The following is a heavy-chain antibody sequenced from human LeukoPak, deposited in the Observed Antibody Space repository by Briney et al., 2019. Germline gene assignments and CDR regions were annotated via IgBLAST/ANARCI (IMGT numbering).Heavy chain of an antibody. CDR1: GGTFSSYA. Sequence: ASVKVSCKASGGTFSSYAISWVRQAPGQGLEWMGGIIPIFGTANYAQKFQGRVTITADESTSTAYMELSSLRSEDTAVYYRARGSSRGYAFDIWGQGTMVTVSS. J-gene: IGHJ3*02. V-gene: IGHV1-69*13. CDR2: IIPIFGTA. D-gene: IGHD6-13*01. CDR3: ARGSSRGYAFDI.